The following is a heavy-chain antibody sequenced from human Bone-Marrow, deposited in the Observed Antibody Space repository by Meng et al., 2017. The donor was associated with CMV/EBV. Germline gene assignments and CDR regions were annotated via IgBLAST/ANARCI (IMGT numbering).Heavy chain of an antibody. CDR1: GYTFTGYY. CDR3: STVAGMEESDAFDI. V-gene: IGHV1-46*01. CDR2: INPSGGST. D-gene: IGHD6-19*01. Sequence: ASVKVSCKASGYTFTGYYMHWVRQAPGQGLEWMGIINPSGGSTSYAQKFQGRVTMTRDTSTSTVYMELSSLRSEDTAVYYCSTVAGMEESDAFDIWGQGTMVTVSS. J-gene: IGHJ3*02.